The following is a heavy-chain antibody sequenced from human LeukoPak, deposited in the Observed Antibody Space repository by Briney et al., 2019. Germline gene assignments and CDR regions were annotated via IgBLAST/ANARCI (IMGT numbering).Heavy chain of an antibody. CDR1: GFTFSSYW. Sequence: GGSLRLSCAASGFTFSSYWMSWVSQAPGKGLEWVANIKQDGSEKYYVDSVKGRFTISRDNAKNSLYLQMNSLRAEDTAVYYCARVGIVVVPAAMIWYYYYYMDVWGKGTTVTVSS. D-gene: IGHD2-2*01. CDR3: ARVGIVVVPAAMIWYYYYYMDV. J-gene: IGHJ6*03. CDR2: IKQDGSEK. V-gene: IGHV3-7*01.